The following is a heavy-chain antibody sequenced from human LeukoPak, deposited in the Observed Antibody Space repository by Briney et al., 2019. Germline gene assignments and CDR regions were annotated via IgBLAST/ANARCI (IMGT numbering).Heavy chain of an antibody. Sequence: AASVKVSCKASGYTFTSYYMHWVRQAPGQGLEWMGIINPSGGSTSYAQKFQGRVTMTRDTSTSTVYMELSSLRSEDTAVYYCARGPDILTGYSLRGFDYWGQGTLVTVSS. CDR2: INPSGGST. D-gene: IGHD3-9*01. J-gene: IGHJ4*02. CDR1: GYTFTSYY. CDR3: ARGPDILTGYSLRGFDY. V-gene: IGHV1-46*01.